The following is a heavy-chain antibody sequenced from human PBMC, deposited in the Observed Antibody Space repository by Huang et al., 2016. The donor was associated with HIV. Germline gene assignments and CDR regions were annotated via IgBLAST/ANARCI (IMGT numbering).Heavy chain of an antibody. CDR3: ARDPQHYYDSSGYFVPFAY. J-gene: IGHJ4*02. CDR2: INPRGGST. Sequence: QVLLVQSGAEVKKPGASVRVACKASGYNFTSNYIHWVRQAPGQGLEWMEIINPRGGSTTYAQKFQGRVTMTRDTSANTVYMDRSSLRSEDTAVYYCARDPQHYYDSSGYFVPFAYWGQGALVTVSS. D-gene: IGHD3-22*01. V-gene: IGHV1-46*01. CDR1: GYNFTSNY.